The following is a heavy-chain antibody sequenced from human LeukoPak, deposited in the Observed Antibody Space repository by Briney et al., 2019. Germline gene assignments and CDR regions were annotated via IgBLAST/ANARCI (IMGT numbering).Heavy chain of an antibody. V-gene: IGHV1-18*01. CDR1: GYTFTSYG. CDR3: ARVGVVVVPAAASFARGHNWFDP. Sequence: ASVKVSCKASGYTFTSYGISWVRQAPGQGLEWMGWISAYNGNTNYAQKLQGRVTMTTDTSTSTAYMELRSLRSDDTAVYYCARVGVVVVPAAASFARGHNWFDPWSQGTLVTVSS. D-gene: IGHD2-2*01. J-gene: IGHJ5*02. CDR2: ISAYNGNT.